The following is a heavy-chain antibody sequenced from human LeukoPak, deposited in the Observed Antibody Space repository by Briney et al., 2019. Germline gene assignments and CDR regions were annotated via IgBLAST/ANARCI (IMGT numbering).Heavy chain of an antibody. J-gene: IGHJ4*02. V-gene: IGHV1-69*13. CDR2: IIPIFGTA. D-gene: IGHD3-22*01. CDR3: ASQEYYYDSSGYTY. Sequence: SVKVSCKASGGTFSSYAISWVRQAPGQGLEWMGGIIPIFGTANYAQKFRGRVTITADESTSTAYMELSSLRSEDTAVYYCASQEYYYDSSGYTYWGQGTLVTVSS. CDR1: GGTFSSYA.